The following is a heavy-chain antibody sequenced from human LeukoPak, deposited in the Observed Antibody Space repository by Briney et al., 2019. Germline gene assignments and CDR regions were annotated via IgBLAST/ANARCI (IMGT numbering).Heavy chain of an antibody. CDR1: GGSISSSNW. D-gene: IGHD6-19*01. Sequence: SGTLSLTCAVSGGSISSSNWWSWVRQPPGKGLEWIGEIYHSGSTNYNPSLKSRVTISVDKSKNQFSLRLSSVTAADTAVYYCARIAVAGTITPDYWGQGTLVTVSS. CDR2: IYHSGST. V-gene: IGHV4-4*02. J-gene: IGHJ4*02. CDR3: ARIAVAGTITPDY.